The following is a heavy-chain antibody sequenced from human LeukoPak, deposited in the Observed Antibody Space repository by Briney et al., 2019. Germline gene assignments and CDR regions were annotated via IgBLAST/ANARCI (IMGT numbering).Heavy chain of an antibody. V-gene: IGHV3-7*01. Sequence: GGSLRLSWAASGFTFSNSWMNWVRQAPGKGREWLANIKGDGNQKNYMDSVKGRFVISRDNAKNLLYLQMNSLKAEDTAVYYCMTNCGGDCWGQGTLVTVSS. D-gene: IGHD2-8*01. CDR3: MTNCGGDC. J-gene: IGHJ4*02. CDR2: IKGDGNQK. CDR1: GFTFSNSW.